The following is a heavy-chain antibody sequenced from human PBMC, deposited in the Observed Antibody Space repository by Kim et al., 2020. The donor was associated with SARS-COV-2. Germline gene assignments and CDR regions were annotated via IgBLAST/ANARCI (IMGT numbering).Heavy chain of an antibody. J-gene: IGHJ4*02. CDR3: AKDYCSGYYYDSSGYCYFDY. Sequence: FTISRDNSKNTLYLQMNSLRAEDTAVYYCAKDYCSGYYYDSSGYCYFDYWGQGTLVTVSS. V-gene: IGHV3-23*01. D-gene: IGHD3-22*01.